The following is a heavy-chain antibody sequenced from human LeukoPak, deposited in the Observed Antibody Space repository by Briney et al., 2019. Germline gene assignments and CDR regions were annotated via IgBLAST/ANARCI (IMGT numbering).Heavy chain of an antibody. V-gene: IGHV3-30*18. CDR1: GFTFSSYG. CDR2: ISYDGSNK. D-gene: IGHD3-3*01. J-gene: IGHJ3*02. CDR3: AKASHTIFGVAPHDAFDI. Sequence: PGGSLRLSCAASGFTFSSYGMHWVRQAPGKGLEWVAVISYDGSNKYYADSVKGRFTISRDNSKNTLYLQMNSLRAEDTAVYYCAKASHTIFGVAPHDAFDIWGRGTMVTVSS.